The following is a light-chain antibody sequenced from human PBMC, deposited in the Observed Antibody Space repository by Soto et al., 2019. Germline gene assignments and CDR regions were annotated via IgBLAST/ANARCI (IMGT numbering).Light chain of an antibody. Sequence: EIVLTQSPGTLSLSPGERATLSCRASQSVSSRLAWYQQRPGQAPRLLIYGVSSRATGIPDRFSGSGSGTDFTLTISRLEPEDFAVYYCQQYGNSPQTFGQGTKVDIK. CDR3: QQYGNSPQT. J-gene: IGKJ1*01. CDR2: GVS. V-gene: IGKV3-20*01. CDR1: QSVSSR.